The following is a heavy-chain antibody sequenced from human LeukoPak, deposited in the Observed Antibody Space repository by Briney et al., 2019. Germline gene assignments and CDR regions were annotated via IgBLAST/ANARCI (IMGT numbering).Heavy chain of an antibody. V-gene: IGHV4-39*01. CDR2: IYYNGDT. D-gene: IGHD5-24*01. CDR1: GGSISSSRYY. Sequence: SETLSLTCTVSGGSISSSRYYWGWIRQPPGKGLEWIGTIYYNGDTYYNPSLKSRGTISVDTSKNQFSLKLNAVTAADMAVYYCASPREMATIYDAFDVWGQGTMVTVSS. CDR3: ASPREMATIYDAFDV. J-gene: IGHJ3*01.